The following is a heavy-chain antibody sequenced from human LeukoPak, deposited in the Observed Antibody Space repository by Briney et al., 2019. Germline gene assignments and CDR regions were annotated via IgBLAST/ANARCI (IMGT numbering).Heavy chain of an antibody. CDR2: IRYDGSDK. V-gene: IGHV3-30*02. CDR3: ARLIGDSSGWRAAYNWFDP. CDR1: GFNFDGYG. Sequence: GGSLRLSCAASGFNFDGYGMHWVRQAPGKGLEWVAFIRYDGSDKYYADSVKGRFTISRDNSKNTLYLQMNSLRAEDTAVYYCARLIGDSSGWRAAYNWFDPWGQGTLVTVSS. J-gene: IGHJ5*02. D-gene: IGHD6-19*01.